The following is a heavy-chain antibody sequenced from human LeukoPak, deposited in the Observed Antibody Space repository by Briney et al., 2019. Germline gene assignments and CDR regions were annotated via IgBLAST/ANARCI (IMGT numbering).Heavy chain of an antibody. CDR2: ISGSGGST. CDR3: AKAYGSGSYPFDY. V-gene: IGHV3-23*01. D-gene: IGHD3-10*01. CDR1: GFTFSSYA. J-gene: IGHJ4*02. Sequence: PGGSLRLSCAASGFTFSSYAMSWVRQAPGKGLEWVSAISGSGGSTYYADSVKGRFTISRDNSKNTLYLQMNSLRAEDTALYYCAKAYGSGSYPFDYWGQGTLVTVSS.